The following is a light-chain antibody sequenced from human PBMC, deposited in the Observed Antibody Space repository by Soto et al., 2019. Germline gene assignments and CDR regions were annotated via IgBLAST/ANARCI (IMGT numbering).Light chain of an antibody. V-gene: IGKV1-33*01. CDR3: QQYDNLPYT. Sequence: DIQMTQSPSSLSASVGDRVTITCQASQEISNYLNWYQQKTGKAPKLLIYDASNLETEVPSRFSGSGSWTDLTFTNSSLQPEVIATYYCQQYDNLPYTFGQGNKLEIK. CDR1: QEISNY. J-gene: IGKJ2*01. CDR2: DAS.